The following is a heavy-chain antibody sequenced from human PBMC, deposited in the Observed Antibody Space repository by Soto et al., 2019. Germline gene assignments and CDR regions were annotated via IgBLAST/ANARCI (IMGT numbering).Heavy chain of an antibody. D-gene: IGHD5-18*01. CDR1: GFTFSSYG. J-gene: IGHJ6*02. CDR3: ARDSTDTLYSYSPRYYYGMDV. V-gene: IGHV3-33*01. Sequence: GGSLRLSCAASGFTFSSYGMHWVRQAPGKGLEWVAVIWYDGSNKYYADSVKGRFTISRDNSKNTLYLQMNSLRAEDTAEYYCARDSTDTLYSYSPRYYYGMDVWGQGTTVTVYS. CDR2: IWYDGSNK.